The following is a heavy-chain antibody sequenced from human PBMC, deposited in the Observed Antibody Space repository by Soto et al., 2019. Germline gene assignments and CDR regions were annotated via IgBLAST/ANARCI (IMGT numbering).Heavy chain of an antibody. CDR3: ARDAYRSSWYVHWFVP. Sequence: GGSLRLSCAASGFTFSSYSMNWVRQAPGEGLEWVSSISSSSSYIYYADSVKGRFTISRDNAKNSLYLQMKSLRAEDTAVYYCARDAYRSSWYVHWFVPWGQGTLVTV. CDR2: ISSSSSYI. CDR1: GFTFSSYS. V-gene: IGHV3-21*01. D-gene: IGHD6-13*01. J-gene: IGHJ5*02.